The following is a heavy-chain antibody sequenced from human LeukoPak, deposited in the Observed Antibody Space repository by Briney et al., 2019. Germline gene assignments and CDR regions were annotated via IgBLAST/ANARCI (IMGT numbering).Heavy chain of an antibody. CDR1: GGSISSSSYY. CDR2: IYHSGST. V-gene: IGHV4-39*07. Sequence: PSETLSLTCTVSGGSISSSSYYWGWIRQPPGKGLEWIGSIYHSGSTYYNPSLKSRVTISVDTSKNQFSLKLSSVTAADTAVYYCARDKYYYGSGSYRYYYGMDVWGKGTTVTVSS. J-gene: IGHJ6*04. D-gene: IGHD3-10*01. CDR3: ARDKYYYGSGSYRYYYGMDV.